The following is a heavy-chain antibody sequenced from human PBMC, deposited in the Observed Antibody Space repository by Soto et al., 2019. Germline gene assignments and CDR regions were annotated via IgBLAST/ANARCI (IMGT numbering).Heavy chain of an antibody. Sequence: QVQLVQSGAEVKKPGASVKVSCKASGYTFTSYGISWVRQAPGQGLEWMGWISAFNGNTNYAQKLQGRVTMTTDTFPSTADRDLGGLRSADTAVYYCARGGGYDILAGYYESSRFDYWGQGTLVTVSS. J-gene: IGHJ4*02. D-gene: IGHD3-9*01. V-gene: IGHV1-18*01. CDR1: GYTFTSYG. CDR3: ARGGGYDILAGYYESSRFDY. CDR2: ISAFNGNT.